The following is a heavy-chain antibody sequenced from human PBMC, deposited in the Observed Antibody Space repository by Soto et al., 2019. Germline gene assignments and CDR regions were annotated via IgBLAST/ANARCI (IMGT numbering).Heavy chain of an antibody. V-gene: IGHV4-34*01. Sequence: QLQQWGAGLLKPSETLSLTCAVYNGSFSKYYWHWIRQSPGKGLEWIGEINQSGATNYNPSIKWRVTISVDTSKNQFSLKLKSLTAADTAVYYCARGYYYASGSSFPYWGQGTLVTVSS. J-gene: IGHJ4*02. CDR2: INQSGAT. CDR1: NGSFSKYY. D-gene: IGHD3-10*01. CDR3: ARGYYYASGSSFPY.